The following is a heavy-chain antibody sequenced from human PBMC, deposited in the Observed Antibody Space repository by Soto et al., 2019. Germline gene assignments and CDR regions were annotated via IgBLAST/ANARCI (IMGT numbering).Heavy chain of an antibody. D-gene: IGHD1-26*01. CDR2: MNPDSTNT. CDR3: ARAIRDQLLSDY. Sequence: QVQLVQSGAGVKQPGASVKVSCRTSGYTFTNYDISWVRQATGQGLEWMGWMNPDSTNTGYAQKFQGRVTMTRDTSINTAYMELNSLTSEDTAIYYRARAIRDQLLSDYWGQGSLVIVSS. J-gene: IGHJ4*02. CDR1: GYTFTNYD. V-gene: IGHV1-8*01.